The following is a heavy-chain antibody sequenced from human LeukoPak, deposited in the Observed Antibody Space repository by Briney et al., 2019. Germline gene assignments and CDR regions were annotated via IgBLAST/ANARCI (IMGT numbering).Heavy chain of an antibody. CDR2: ISNDGGGT. CDR3: AKGSSGYFFDL. V-gene: IGHV3-23*01. Sequence: GGSLRLSCAASGFIFNNYGLVWVRQAPGKGLEWVSAISNDGGGTTYADFVKGRFSVSRDNSKNTLFLQMNSLRAEGTALYYCAKGSSGYFFDLWGQGTPVTVSS. D-gene: IGHD3-22*01. CDR1: GFIFNNYG. J-gene: IGHJ4*02.